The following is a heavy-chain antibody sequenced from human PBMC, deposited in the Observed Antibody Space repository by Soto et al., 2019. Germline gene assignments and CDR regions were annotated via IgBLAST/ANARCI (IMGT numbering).Heavy chain of an antibody. Sequence: SESLSLTFTVSGCSISSSSYYWGWIRHPPGKGLEWIGSIYYSGSTYYNPSLKSRVTISVDTSKNQFSLKLSSVTAADTAVYYCMLGSGWKDFDYWGQGTLVTVS. CDR1: GCSISSSSYY. D-gene: IGHD3-22*01. CDR3: MLGSGWKDFDY. CDR2: IYYSGST. V-gene: IGHV4-39*01. J-gene: IGHJ4*02.